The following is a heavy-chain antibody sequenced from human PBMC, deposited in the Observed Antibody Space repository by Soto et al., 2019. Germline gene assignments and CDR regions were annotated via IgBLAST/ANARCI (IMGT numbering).Heavy chain of an antibody. CDR3: AGGLADRPVFGFDI. CDR2: IYWSGDE. V-gene: IGHV2-5*01. J-gene: IGHJ3*02. Sequence: QGTLKESGPTLVKPTQTLTLTCSFSGFSLSTSGVGVGWIRQPPGKALEWLAHIYWSGDEHYRPSLKTRFSISKDTSKNQVVLTSTNMDPVDTVTYYCAGGLADRPVFGFDIWGQGKMVTVSS. CDR1: GFSLSTSGVG. D-gene: IGHD6-6*01.